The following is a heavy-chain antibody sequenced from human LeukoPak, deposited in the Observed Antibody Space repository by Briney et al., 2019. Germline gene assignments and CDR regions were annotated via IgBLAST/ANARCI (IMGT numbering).Heavy chain of an antibody. CDR3: ARSLTTLTYEGY. Sequence: GGSLRLSCAASGFTFTSYSMNWVRQAPGEGLEWVSYISSSGSTIYYADSVKGRFTISRDNAKNSLFLQMNSLRAEDTAIYYCARSLTTLTYEGYWGQGTLVTVSS. J-gene: IGHJ4*02. CDR1: GFTFTSYS. CDR2: ISSSGSTI. V-gene: IGHV3-48*04. D-gene: IGHD1-1*01.